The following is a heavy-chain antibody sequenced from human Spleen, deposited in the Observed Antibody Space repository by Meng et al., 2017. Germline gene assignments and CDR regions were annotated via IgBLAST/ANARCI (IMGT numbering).Heavy chain of an antibody. V-gene: IGHV1-2*06. CDR2: INPKSGDT. CDR1: GYTFPDYW. CDR3: ARDEDISAAGKLFGDY. D-gene: IGHD6-13*01. J-gene: IGHJ4*02. Sequence: QGQVVQSGAEVKKPGASGKVSCNASGYTFPDYWLHWVRRAPGQGLEWMGRINPKSGDTHYAQRFQGRVTMTGDTSISTAYMELSGLRSDDTAMYYCARDEDISAAGKLFGDYWGQGTLVTVSS.